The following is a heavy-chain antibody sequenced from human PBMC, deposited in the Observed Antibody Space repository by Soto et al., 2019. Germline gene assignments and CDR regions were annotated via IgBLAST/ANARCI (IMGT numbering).Heavy chain of an antibody. CDR2: ISSNGGST. D-gene: IGHD6-19*01. Sequence: GGSLRLSCSASGFTFSSYAMHWVRQAPGKGLEYVSAISSNGGSTYYADSVKGRFTISRDNSKNTLYLQMSSLRAEDTAVYYCVKGSQWLVRYYFDYWGPGTLVTVSS. V-gene: IGHV3-64D*08. CDR1: GFTFSSYA. J-gene: IGHJ4*02. CDR3: VKGSQWLVRYYFDY.